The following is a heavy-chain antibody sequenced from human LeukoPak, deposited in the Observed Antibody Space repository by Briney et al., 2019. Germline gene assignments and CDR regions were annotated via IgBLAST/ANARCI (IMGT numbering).Heavy chain of an antibody. D-gene: IGHD2-15*01. Sequence: GASVKVSRKASGYTFTAYYIHWVRQAPGQGLEWMGWINPNSGGTNYAQNFQGRVTMTSDTSTYTTHMELSRLRSDDTAVYYCARSDVVVVTATTHFDYWGQGTLVTVSS. CDR2: INPNSGGT. CDR3: ARSDVVVVTATTHFDY. J-gene: IGHJ4*02. V-gene: IGHV1-2*02. CDR1: GYTFTAYY.